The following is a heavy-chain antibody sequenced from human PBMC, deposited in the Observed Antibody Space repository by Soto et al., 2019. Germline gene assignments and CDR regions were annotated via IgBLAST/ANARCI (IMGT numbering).Heavy chain of an antibody. CDR3: ARETYYYDSSGYFHFDY. Sequence: QVQLVQSGAEVKKPGASVKVSCKASGYTFTSYGISWVRQAPGQGLEWMGWISAYNGNTNYAQKLQGRVTMTTDTSTSTAYMELRGLRSDDTAVYYCARETYYYDSSGYFHFDYWGQGTLVTVSS. CDR1: GYTFTSYG. V-gene: IGHV1-18*01. D-gene: IGHD3-22*01. J-gene: IGHJ4*02. CDR2: ISAYNGNT.